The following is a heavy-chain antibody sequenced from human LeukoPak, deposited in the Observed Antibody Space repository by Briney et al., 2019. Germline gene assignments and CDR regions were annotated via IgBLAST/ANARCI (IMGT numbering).Heavy chain of an antibody. V-gene: IGHV6-1*01. J-gene: IGHJ3*02. Sequence: PSQTLSLTCAISGDSFSSNSAAWNWIRQSPSRDLEWLVRTYYRSKLYNDYAVSVKIRINNNPETSKNQFSLQLTSVTPDDTAVYYCAKSKVPAAPNDAFDIWGQGTMVTVSS. CDR1: GDSFSSNSAA. CDR2: TYYRSKLYN. CDR3: AKSKVPAAPNDAFDI. D-gene: IGHD2-2*01.